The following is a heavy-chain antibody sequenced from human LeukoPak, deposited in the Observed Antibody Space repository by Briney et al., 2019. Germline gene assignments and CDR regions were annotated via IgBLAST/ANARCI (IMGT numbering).Heavy chain of an antibody. CDR3: AITKRVVGYNLGFDY. CDR2: IKQDGSEK. J-gene: IGHJ4*02. D-gene: IGHD5-24*01. CDR1: GFTFSTYW. V-gene: IGHV3-7*01. Sequence: GGSLRLSCAASGFTFSTYWMSWARQAPGKGLEWVANIKQDGSEKYYVDSVKGRFTISGDNAKNSLYLQMNGLRAEDTAVYYCAITKRVVGYNLGFDYWGQGTLVTVSS.